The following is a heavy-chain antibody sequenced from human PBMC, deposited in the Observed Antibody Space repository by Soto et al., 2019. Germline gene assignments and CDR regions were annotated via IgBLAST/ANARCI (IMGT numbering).Heavy chain of an antibody. CDR3: ARGYSGYDCLDY. Sequence: QVQLQQWGAGLLKPSETLSLTCAVYGGSFSGYYWSWIRQPPGKGLEWIGEINHSGSTNYNPSLKSRVTISVDTSKNQFSLKLSSVTAADTAVYYCARGYSGYDCLDYWGQGTLVTVSS. V-gene: IGHV4-34*01. D-gene: IGHD5-12*01. J-gene: IGHJ4*02. CDR2: INHSGST. CDR1: GGSFSGYY.